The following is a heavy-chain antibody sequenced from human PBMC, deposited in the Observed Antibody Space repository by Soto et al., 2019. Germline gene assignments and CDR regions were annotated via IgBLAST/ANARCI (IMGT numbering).Heavy chain of an antibody. Sequence: VGSLRLSCAASGFTCSSYDMSWVRQSPGKGLEWVSTILVGGSTHYPDSVKGRFTISRDNSKNTAFLQMNSLTAGDTAVYYCAMATATRGGAFDICGQGTVVTVSS. CDR3: AMATATRGGAFDI. D-gene: IGHD1-1*01. CDR1: GFTCSSYD. J-gene: IGHJ4*03. CDR2: ILVGGST. V-gene: IGHV3-23*01.